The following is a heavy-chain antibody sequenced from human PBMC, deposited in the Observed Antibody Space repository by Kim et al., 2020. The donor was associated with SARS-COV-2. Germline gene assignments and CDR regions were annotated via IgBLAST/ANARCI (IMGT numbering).Heavy chain of an antibody. V-gene: IGHV3-49*03. CDR3: TRVGYCSGGSCYGYYYGMDV. J-gene: IGHJ6*02. Sequence: GSLRLSCTASGFTFGDYAMSWFRQAPGKGLEWVGFIRSKAYGGTTEYAASVKGRFTISRDASKSIAYLQMNSLKTEDTALYYCTRVGYCSGGSCYGYYYGMDVWGQGTTVTVSS. D-gene: IGHD2-15*01. CDR1: GFTFGDYA. CDR2: IRSKAYGGTT.